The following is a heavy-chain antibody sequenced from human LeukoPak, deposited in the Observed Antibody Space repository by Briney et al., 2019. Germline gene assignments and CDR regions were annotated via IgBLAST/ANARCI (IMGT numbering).Heavy chain of an antibody. CDR2: ISAYNGNT. CDR3: ATGYSYGYNY. D-gene: IGHD5-18*01. Sequence: ASVKVSCKASGYTFTNYGINWLRQAPGQGLEWMGWISAYNGNTNYAQRLQGRVTMTTDTSTSTAYMELRSLRSDDTAVYYCATGYSYGYNYWGQGTLVTVSS. CDR1: GYTFTNYG. V-gene: IGHV1-18*01. J-gene: IGHJ4*02.